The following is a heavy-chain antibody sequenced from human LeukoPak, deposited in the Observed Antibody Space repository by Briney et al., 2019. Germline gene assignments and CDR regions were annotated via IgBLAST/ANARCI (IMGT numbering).Heavy chain of an antibody. Sequence: SGPALVKPTQTLTLTCTFSGFSLSTSGMCVSWIRQPPGKALEWLARIDWDDDKYYSTSLKTRLTISNDTSKNQVVLTMTNIDPADTATSYYSRIKTMASYYYYYMDVWGKGTTVTVSS. J-gene: IGHJ6*03. D-gene: IGHD5-24*01. CDR3: SRIKTMASYYYYYMDV. V-gene: IGHV2-70*11. CDR1: GFSLSTSGMC. CDR2: IDWDDDK.